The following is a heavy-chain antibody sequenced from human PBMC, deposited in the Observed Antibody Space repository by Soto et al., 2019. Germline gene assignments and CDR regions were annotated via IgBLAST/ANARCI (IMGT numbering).Heavy chain of an antibody. D-gene: IGHD4-17*01. J-gene: IGHJ5*02. CDR3: ARDRQHTYGNCFDP. CDR1: GGSISTYY. V-gene: IGHV4-59*01. Sequence: TSETLSLTCTVSGGSISTYYWSWIRQPPGKGLEWIGYVYNRGNTKYNPSLKSRVTIWEDMSKNQVSLRLSSVTAADTAIYYCARDRQHTYGNCFDPWGQGTLVTVSS. CDR2: VYNRGNT.